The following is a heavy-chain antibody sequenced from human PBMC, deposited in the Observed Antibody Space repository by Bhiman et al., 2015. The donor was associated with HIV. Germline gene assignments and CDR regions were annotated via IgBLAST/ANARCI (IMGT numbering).Heavy chain of an antibody. J-gene: IGHJ4*02. CDR1: GFTFDDYA. CDR2: ISWDGGST. D-gene: IGHD2-21*01. V-gene: IGHV3-43D*03. CDR3: AKDIGPGGDCPDY. Sequence: EVQLVESGGVVVQPGGSLRLSCAASGFTFDDYAMHWVRQAPGKGLEWVSLISWDGGSTYYADSVKGRFTISRDNSKNSLYLQMNSLRAEDTALYYCAKDIGPGGDCPDYWGQGTLVTVSS.